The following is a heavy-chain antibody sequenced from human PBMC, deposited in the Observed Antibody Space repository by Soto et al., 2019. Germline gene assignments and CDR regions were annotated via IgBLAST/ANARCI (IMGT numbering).Heavy chain of an antibody. J-gene: IGHJ3*02. Sequence: GXSVKVSCKASVGTFSSYAISWVRQAPGQGLEWMGGIIPIFGTANYAQKFQGRVTITADKSTSTAYMELSSLRSEDTAVYYCAMSIADLSVTWAFDIWGQGTMVTVS. V-gene: IGHV1-69*06. CDR2: IIPIFGTA. CDR1: VGTFSSYA. CDR3: AMSIADLSVTWAFDI. D-gene: IGHD6-6*01.